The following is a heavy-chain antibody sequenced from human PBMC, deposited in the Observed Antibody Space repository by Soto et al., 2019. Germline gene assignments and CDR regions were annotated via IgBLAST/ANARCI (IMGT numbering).Heavy chain of an antibody. D-gene: IGHD5-12*01. Sequence: GASVKVSCKPSGGTFSSYAISCVRQAPGQGLEWMGGIIPIFGTANYAQKFQGRVTITADESTSTAYMELSSLRSEDTAVYYCARDLRYSGYDPGYFDYWGQGTLVTVSS. J-gene: IGHJ4*02. CDR1: GGTFSSYA. CDR3: ARDLRYSGYDPGYFDY. CDR2: IIPIFGTA. V-gene: IGHV1-69*13.